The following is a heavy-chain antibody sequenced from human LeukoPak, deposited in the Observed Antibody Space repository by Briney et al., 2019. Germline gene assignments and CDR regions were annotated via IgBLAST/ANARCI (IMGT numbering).Heavy chain of an antibody. CDR2: INHSGST. CDR1: GGSISSSSYY. CDR3: ARWLVRKVTFGGVIVKGYYYYGMDV. Sequence: SETLSLTCTVSGGSISSSSYYWSWIRQPPGKGLEWIGEINHSGSTNYNPSLKSRVTISVDTSKNQFSLKLSSVTAADTAVYYCARWLVRKVTFGGVIVKGYYYYGMDVWGQGTTVTVSS. D-gene: IGHD3-16*02. V-gene: IGHV4-39*07. J-gene: IGHJ6*02.